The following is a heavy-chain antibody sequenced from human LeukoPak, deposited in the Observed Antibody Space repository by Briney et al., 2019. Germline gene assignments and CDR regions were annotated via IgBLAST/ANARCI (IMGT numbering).Heavy chain of an antibody. CDR2: IKSKTDGGTT. Sequence: GGSLRLSCAASGFTFSNAWMSWVRQAPGKGLEWVVRIKSKTDGGTTDYAAPVKGRFTISRDDSKNTLYLQMNSLKTEDTAVYYCTTESAYYCSGGSCNQDYWGQGTLVTVSS. J-gene: IGHJ4*02. D-gene: IGHD2-15*01. V-gene: IGHV3-15*01. CDR1: GFTFSNAW. CDR3: TTESAYYCSGGSCNQDY.